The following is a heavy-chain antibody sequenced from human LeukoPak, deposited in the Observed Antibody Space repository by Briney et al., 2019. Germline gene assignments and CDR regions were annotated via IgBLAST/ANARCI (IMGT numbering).Heavy chain of an antibody. D-gene: IGHD3-16*01. CDR2: IWYDGSNK. Sequence: PGGSLRLSCAASGFTFSSYGIHWVRQAPGKGLEWVAVIWYDGSNKYYADSMKGRFTISRDNSKNTLYLQMNSLRAEDTAVYYCARSLGGYGPFDYWGQGTLVTVSS. CDR1: GFTFSSYG. CDR3: ARSLGGYGPFDY. V-gene: IGHV3-33*01. J-gene: IGHJ4*02.